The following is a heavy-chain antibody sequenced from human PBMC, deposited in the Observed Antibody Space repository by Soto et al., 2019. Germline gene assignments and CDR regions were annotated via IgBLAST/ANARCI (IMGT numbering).Heavy chain of an antibody. J-gene: IGHJ3*02. V-gene: IGHV1-69*06. D-gene: IGHD5-12*01. CDR2: IIPIFGTA. CDR1: GGTFSSYA. Sequence: QVQLVQSGAEVKKPGSSVKVSCKASGGTFSSYAISWVRQAPGQGLEWMGGIIPIFGTANYAQKFQGRVTITADKSTTTAYMELSSLRSEDTAVYYCARDRDARGYDIRAGAFDIWGQGTMVTVSS. CDR3: ARDRDARGYDIRAGAFDI.